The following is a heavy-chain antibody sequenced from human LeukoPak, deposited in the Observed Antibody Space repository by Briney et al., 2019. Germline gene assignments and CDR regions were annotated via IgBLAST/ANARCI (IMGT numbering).Heavy chain of an antibody. D-gene: IGHD3-16*01. J-gene: IGHJ4*02. CDR1: GFTFSSYG. CDR3: ARGYGDNRCFDY. Sequence: GGSLRLSCAASGFTFSSYGMHWVRQAPGKGLEWVAVISYDGSNKYYADSVKGRFTISRDNAKNSLYLQMNSLRAEDTAVYYCARGYGDNRCFDYWGQGTLVTVSS. CDR2: ISYDGSNK. V-gene: IGHV3-30*03.